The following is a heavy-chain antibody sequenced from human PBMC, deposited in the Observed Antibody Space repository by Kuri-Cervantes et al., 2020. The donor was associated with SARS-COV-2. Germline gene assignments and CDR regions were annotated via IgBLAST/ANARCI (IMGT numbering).Heavy chain of an antibody. Sequence: GGSLRLSCAASGFTFSSYGMHWVRQAPGKGLEWVAFIQYDGSNKYYADSVKGRFTISRDNSKNTLYLQMNSLRAEDTAVYYCARVNTAMVTIDYWGQGTLVTVSS. D-gene: IGHD5-18*01. J-gene: IGHJ4*02. CDR2: IQYDGSNK. V-gene: IGHV3-30*02. CDR3: ARVNTAMVTIDY. CDR1: GFTFSSYG.